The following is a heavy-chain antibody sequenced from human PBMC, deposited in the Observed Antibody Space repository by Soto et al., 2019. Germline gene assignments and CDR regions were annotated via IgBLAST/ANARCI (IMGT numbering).Heavy chain of an antibody. CDR3: AKAPVAGTPYYFDY. J-gene: IGHJ4*02. Sequence: GGSLRLSCAASGFTFGDYAMGWVRQAPGKGLEWVSAISSSASSTYYADSVKGRFTISRDNSKNTPYLQMNSLRAEDTAIFYCAKAPVAGTPYYFDYWGQGTLVTVSS. CDR2: ISSSASST. D-gene: IGHD6-19*01. V-gene: IGHV3-23*01. CDR1: GFTFGDYA.